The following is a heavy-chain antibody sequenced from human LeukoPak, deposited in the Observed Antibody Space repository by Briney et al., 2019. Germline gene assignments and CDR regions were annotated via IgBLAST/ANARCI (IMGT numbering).Heavy chain of an antibody. CDR1: GGTLSSYA. V-gene: IGHV1-69*13. Sequence: SVKVSCKASGGTLSSYAISWVRQAPGQGLEWRGEIIPIFGTANYAQKFQGRVTITADESTSTAYMELSSLRSEDTAVYYCAREHRQNYYGSGSYYKGEAFDIWGQGTMVTVSS. D-gene: IGHD3-10*01. J-gene: IGHJ3*02. CDR2: IIPIFGTA. CDR3: AREHRQNYYGSGSYYKGEAFDI.